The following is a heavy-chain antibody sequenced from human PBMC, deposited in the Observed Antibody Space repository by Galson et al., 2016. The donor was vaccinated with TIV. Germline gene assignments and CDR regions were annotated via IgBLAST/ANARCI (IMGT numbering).Heavy chain of an antibody. Sequence: SLRLSCAASRFTFSNYGMHWVRQAPGKGLEWVAFIRYYGSDKYFADSVKGRFTISRDNSKRTLYLQMNSLRAEDTAVYYCAKDLDHYDPSGLEYWGQGTLVTVSS. J-gene: IGHJ4*02. CDR2: IRYYGSDK. CDR3: AKDLDHYDPSGLEY. V-gene: IGHV3-30*02. CDR1: RFTFSNYG. D-gene: IGHD3-22*01.